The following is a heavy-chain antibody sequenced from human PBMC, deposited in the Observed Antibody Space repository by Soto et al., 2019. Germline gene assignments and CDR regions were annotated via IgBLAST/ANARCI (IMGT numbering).Heavy chain of an antibody. J-gene: IGHJ4*02. CDR1: GFTFNHYA. V-gene: IGHV3-23*01. Sequence: EVQLLESGGGLVQPGGSLRLSCAVSGFTFNHYAMSWVRQAPGKGLEWVSLISSSAAYTYYADSVKGRFTISRDNSKNTVYLQMNSLRGDDTAVYYCAKDGQPSGYWGDSSGYYNDYWGQGTLVTVSS. D-gene: IGHD3-22*01. CDR3: AKDGQPSGYWGDSSGYYNDY. CDR2: ISSSAAYT.